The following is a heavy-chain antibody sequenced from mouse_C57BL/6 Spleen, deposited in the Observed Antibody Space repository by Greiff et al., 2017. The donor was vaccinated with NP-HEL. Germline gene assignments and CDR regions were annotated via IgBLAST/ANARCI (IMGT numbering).Heavy chain of an antibody. Sequence: QVQLQQSGAELVKPGASVKISCKASGYAFSSYWMNWVKQRPGKGLEWIGQIYPGDGDTNYNGKFKGKATLTADKSSSTAHMQLSSLTSEDSAVYFCARPSTTVVATGYFDVWGTGTTVTVSS. J-gene: IGHJ1*03. D-gene: IGHD1-1*01. V-gene: IGHV1-80*01. CDR1: GYAFSSYW. CDR2: IYPGDGDT. CDR3: ARPSTTVVATGYFDV.